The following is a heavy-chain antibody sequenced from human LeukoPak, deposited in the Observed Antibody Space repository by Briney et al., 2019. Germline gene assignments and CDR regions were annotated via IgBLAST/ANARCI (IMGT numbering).Heavy chain of an antibody. CDR2: ISSSSSYI. D-gene: IGHD1-26*01. J-gene: IGHJ4*02. CDR3: ASRRAWEPVDY. Sequence: GGSLRLSCAASGFTFSSYSMNWVRQAPGKGLEWVSSISSSSSYIYYADSVKGRFTISRDNAKNSLYLQMNSLRAEDTAVYYCASRRAWEPVDYWGQGTLVTVSS. V-gene: IGHV3-21*01. CDR1: GFTFSSYS.